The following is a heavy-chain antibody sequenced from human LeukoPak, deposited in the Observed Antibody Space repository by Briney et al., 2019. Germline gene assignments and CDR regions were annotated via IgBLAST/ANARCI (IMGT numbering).Heavy chain of an antibody. CDR3: AKDELSGSYGEYYFDY. CDR2: LSYDGSNK. Sequence: GGSLRLSCAASGFTFSSYGMHWVRQAPGKGLEWVAVLSYDGSNKYYADSVKGRFTISRDNSKNTLYLQMNSLRAEDTAVYYCAKDELSGSYGEYYFDYWGQGTLVTVSS. V-gene: IGHV3-30*18. D-gene: IGHD1-26*01. CDR1: GFTFSSYG. J-gene: IGHJ4*02.